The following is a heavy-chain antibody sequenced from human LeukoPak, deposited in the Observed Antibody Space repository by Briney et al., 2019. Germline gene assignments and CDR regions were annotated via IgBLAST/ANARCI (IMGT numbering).Heavy chain of an antibody. Sequence: SETLSLTCTVPGGSIRSYYWSWIRQPAGKGLEWIGRIYTSGSTNYNPSLKSRVTMSVDTSKNQFSLKLSSVTAADTAVYYCARGELTGDVFDYWGQGTLVTVSS. CDR1: GGSIRSYY. CDR2: IYTSGST. D-gene: IGHD7-27*01. V-gene: IGHV4-4*07. J-gene: IGHJ4*02. CDR3: ARGELTGDVFDY.